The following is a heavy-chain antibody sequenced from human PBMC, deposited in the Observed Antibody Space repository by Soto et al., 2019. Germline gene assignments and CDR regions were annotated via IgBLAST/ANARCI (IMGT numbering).Heavy chain of an antibody. CDR1: GFILSDCA. Sequence: EVQLVESGGGLVQPGGSLRLSCATSGFILSDCAMNWVRQDPGKGLEWVSYISSSSRVIDYAASVKGRFTVSRDNARNSLYLQMNSLRAEDTAVYCCARDLSWGSNWYYYMDVWCKGTTVTVSS. CDR3: ARDLSWGSNWYYYMDV. J-gene: IGHJ6*03. CDR2: ISSSSRVI. V-gene: IGHV3-48*01. D-gene: IGHD7-27*01.